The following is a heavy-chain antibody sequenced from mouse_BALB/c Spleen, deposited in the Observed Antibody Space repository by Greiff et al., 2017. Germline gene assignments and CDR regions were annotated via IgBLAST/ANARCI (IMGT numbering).Heavy chain of an antibody. J-gene: IGHJ4*01. CDR3: ARSLYGPYYAMDY. V-gene: IGHV3-2*02. D-gene: IGHD1-1*01. CDR2: ISYSGST. Sequence: EVQLQESGPGLVKPSQSLSLTCTVTGYSITSDYAWNWIRQFPGNKLEWMGYISYSGSTSYNPSLKSRISITRDTSKNQFFLQLNSVTTEDTATYYCARSLYGPYYAMDYWGQGTSVTVSS. CDR1: GYSITSDYA.